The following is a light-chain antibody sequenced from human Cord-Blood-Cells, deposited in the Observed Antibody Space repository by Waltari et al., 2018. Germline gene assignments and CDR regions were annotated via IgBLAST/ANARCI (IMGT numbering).Light chain of an antibody. CDR2: EGS. V-gene: IGLV2-23*01. J-gene: IGLJ3*02. Sequence: QSALTQPASVSGSPGQSITISCTGTSSDVGSYNLVPWYQQHPGKAPKLMIYEGSKRPSGVSNRFSGSKPGNTASLTISGLQAEDEADYYCCSYAGSSTWVFGGGTKLTVL. CDR1: SSDVGSYNL. CDR3: CSYAGSSTWV.